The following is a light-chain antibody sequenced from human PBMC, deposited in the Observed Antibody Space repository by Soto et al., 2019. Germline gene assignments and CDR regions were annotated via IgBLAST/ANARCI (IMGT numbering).Light chain of an antibody. Sequence: QSVLTQPPSASGTPGQRVTISCSGSSSNIGSNTVNWYQQLPGTAPKLLIYSNNQRPSGVPDRFSGPKSGTSASLAIRGLRCEEGVDFSCAAWMDRRSGGVFGGGTKLP. J-gene: IGLJ3*02. CDR1: SSNIGSNT. CDR3: AAWMDRRSGGV. CDR2: SNN. V-gene: IGLV1-44*01.